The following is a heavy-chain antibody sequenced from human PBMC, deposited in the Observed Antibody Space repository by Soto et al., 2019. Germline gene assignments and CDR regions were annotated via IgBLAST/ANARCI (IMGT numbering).Heavy chain of an antibody. Sequence: SETLSLTCTVSGGSISSGGYYWSWIRQHPGKGLEWIGYIYYSGSTYYNPSLKGRVTISVDTSKNQFSLKLSSVTAADTAVYYCARFAKEENPKVGSWYYFDYWGQGTRVTVSS. CDR1: GGSISSGGYY. J-gene: IGHJ4*02. CDR2: IYYSGST. D-gene: IGHD6-13*01. V-gene: IGHV4-31*03. CDR3: ARFAKEENPKVGSWYYFDY.